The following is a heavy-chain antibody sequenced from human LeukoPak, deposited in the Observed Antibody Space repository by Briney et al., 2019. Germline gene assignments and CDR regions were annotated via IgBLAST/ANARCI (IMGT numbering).Heavy chain of an antibody. CDR2: IYYSGST. D-gene: IGHD3-10*01. V-gene: IGHV4-61*01. Sequence: MPSQTLSLTCTVSGGSISSGSYYWSWIRQPPGKGLEWIGYIYYSGSTNYNPSLKSRVTISVDTSKNQFSLKLSSVTAADTAVYYCARWGYGSGSYGYYYMDVWGKGTTVTVSS. J-gene: IGHJ6*03. CDR3: ARWGYGSGSYGYYYMDV. CDR1: GGSISSGSYY.